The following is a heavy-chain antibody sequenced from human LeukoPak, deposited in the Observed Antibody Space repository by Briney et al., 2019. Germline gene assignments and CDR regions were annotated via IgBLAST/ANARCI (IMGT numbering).Heavy chain of an antibody. J-gene: IGHJ3*02. Sequence: PGGSLRLSCAASRFSFSTYWMSWVRQAPGKGLEWVANIKQDGSEKYYVDSVKGRFTISRDNAKDSLYLEMNSLRAEDTAVYYCARDRAYSSGWYIEDRDGFDIWGQGTMVTVSS. D-gene: IGHD6-19*01. CDR2: IKQDGSEK. CDR3: ARDRAYSSGWYIEDRDGFDI. V-gene: IGHV3-7*04. CDR1: RFSFSTYW.